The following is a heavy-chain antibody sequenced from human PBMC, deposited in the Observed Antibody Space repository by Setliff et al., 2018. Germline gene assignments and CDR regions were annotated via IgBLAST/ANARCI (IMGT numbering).Heavy chain of an antibody. J-gene: IGHJ4*02. V-gene: IGHV4-38-2*02. CDR2: IYHSGST. Sequence: KPSETLSLTCTVSGYSISSGYYWGWIRQPPGKGLEWIGSIYHSGSTYYNPSLKSRVTMTRDTSTSTVYMELSSLRSEDTAVYYCARQIALGDSSGYGTRSPRAALHYWGQGTLVTVSS. D-gene: IGHD3-22*01. CDR3: ARQIALGDSSGYGTRSPRAALHY. CDR1: GYSISSGYY.